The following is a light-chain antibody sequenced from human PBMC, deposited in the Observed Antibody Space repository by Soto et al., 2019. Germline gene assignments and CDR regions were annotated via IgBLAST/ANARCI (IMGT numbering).Light chain of an antibody. J-gene: IGKJ1*01. CDR2: AAS. CDR1: QSISSY. Sequence: DIQMTQSPSYLSASVGDRVTITCRASQSISSYLNWYQQKPGKAPKLLIYAASSSQSGVPSRFSGSGSGTDFTLTISSLQPEDFATYYCQQSYSSPPTFGQGTKVDIK. CDR3: QQSYSSPPT. V-gene: IGKV1-39*01.